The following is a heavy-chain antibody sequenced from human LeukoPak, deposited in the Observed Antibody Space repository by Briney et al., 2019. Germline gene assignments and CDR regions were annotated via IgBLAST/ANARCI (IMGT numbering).Heavy chain of an antibody. J-gene: IGHJ5*02. CDR3: ARDRDIVVVVAALRQREMGGFDP. D-gene: IGHD2-15*01. Sequence: ASVKVSCKVSGYTFTNYDINWVRQATGQGPEWMGWMNPKSGNTGYAQKFQGRVTMTRNTSISTAYMELSSLRSDDTAVYYCARDRDIVVVVAALRQREMGGFDPWGQGTLVTVSS. CDR2: MNPKSGNT. V-gene: IGHV1-8*01. CDR1: GYTFTNYD.